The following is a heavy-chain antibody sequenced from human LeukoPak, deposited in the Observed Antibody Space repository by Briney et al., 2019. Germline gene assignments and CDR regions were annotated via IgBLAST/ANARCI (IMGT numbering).Heavy chain of an antibody. Sequence: GGSLRLSCAASGFTFSSYGMHWVRQAPGKGLEWVAVISYDGSNKYYADSVKGRFTISRDNSKDTLYLQMNSLRAEDTAVYYCARVSGSYTRLDYWGQGTLVTVSS. D-gene: IGHD1-26*01. J-gene: IGHJ4*02. V-gene: IGHV3-30*19. CDR2: ISYDGSNK. CDR1: GFTFSSYG. CDR3: ARVSGSYTRLDY.